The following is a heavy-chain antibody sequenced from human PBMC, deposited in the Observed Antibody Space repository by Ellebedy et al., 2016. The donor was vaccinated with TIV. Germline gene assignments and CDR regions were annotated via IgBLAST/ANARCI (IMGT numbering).Heavy chain of an antibody. Sequence: GESLKISXAASGFTFSSYGMHWVRQAPGKGLEWVAVISYDGSNKYYADSVKGRFTISRDNSKNTLYLQMNSLRAEDTAVYYCARDRPTYDFWSGYAVWGKGTTVTVSS. D-gene: IGHD3-3*01. CDR2: ISYDGSNK. CDR3: ARDRPTYDFWSGYAV. V-gene: IGHV3-30*03. CDR1: GFTFSSYG. J-gene: IGHJ6*04.